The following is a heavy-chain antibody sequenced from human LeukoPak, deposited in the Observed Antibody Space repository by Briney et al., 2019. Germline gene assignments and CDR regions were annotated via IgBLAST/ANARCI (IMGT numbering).Heavy chain of an antibody. J-gene: IGHJ4*02. CDR1: GYTFTDYY. CDR2: INPSSGGT. Sequence: ASVKVSCKASGYTFTDYYMHWVRQAPGQGLAWMGWINPSSGGTNYAQSFQGRVTMARDTSITTAFMELSRLISDDTAVYYCARLRYVGSGYPFDYWGQGTLVTVSS. D-gene: IGHD3-22*01. CDR3: ARLRYVGSGYPFDY. V-gene: IGHV1-2*02.